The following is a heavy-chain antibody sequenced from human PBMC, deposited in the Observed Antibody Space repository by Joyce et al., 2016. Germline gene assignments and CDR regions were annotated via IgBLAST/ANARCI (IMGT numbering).Heavy chain of an antibody. CDR3: ARSQWLAPLMY. V-gene: IGHV4-34*01. Sequence: QVQLQQWGAGLLKPSATLSLTCAVSGGPFRGFFWTWVRQPPGKGLEWIGDINNSGVNNYNPSLKTRVTFSVDTSKNQFSLKLTSLSAADTAVYYCARSQWLAPLMYWGQGTPVTVSS. D-gene: IGHD6-19*01. CDR1: GGPFRGFF. CDR2: INNSGVN. J-gene: IGHJ4*02.